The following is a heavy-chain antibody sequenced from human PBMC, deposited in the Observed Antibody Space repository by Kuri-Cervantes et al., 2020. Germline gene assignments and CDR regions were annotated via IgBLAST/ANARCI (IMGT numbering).Heavy chain of an antibody. CDR3: ARSYYDILTGFVNNPFDY. Sequence: ASVKVSCKASHYTFTSYEINWVRQAPGQGLEWMGCISTYTGDTDYSQALQGRVTMATDTSTTTVYMELRSLRSDDTAVYYCARSYYDILTGFVNNPFDYWGQGTLVTVSS. V-gene: IGHV1-18*01. CDR2: ISTYTGDT. D-gene: IGHD3-9*01. J-gene: IGHJ4*02. CDR1: HYTFTSYE.